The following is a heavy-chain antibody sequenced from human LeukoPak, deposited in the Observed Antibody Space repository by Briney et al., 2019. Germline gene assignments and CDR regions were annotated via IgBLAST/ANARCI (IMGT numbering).Heavy chain of an antibody. V-gene: IGHV4/OR15-8*01. CDR2: IHHEGST. CDR3: TAQGGWYIDY. Sequence: SETLSLTCGVSGGSISSSIRWSWVRQPPGRGLEWIGEIHHEGSTKYSPSLKSRVTISVDKSKNQFSLKLNSMTAADTAVYYCTAQGGWYIDYWGQGTLVTVSS. D-gene: IGHD6-19*01. CDR1: GGSISSSIR. J-gene: IGHJ4*02.